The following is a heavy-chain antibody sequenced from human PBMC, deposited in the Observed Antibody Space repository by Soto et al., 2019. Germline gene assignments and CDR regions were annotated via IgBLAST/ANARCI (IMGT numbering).Heavy chain of an antibody. CDR2: INPNSGGT. J-gene: IGHJ5*02. CDR1: GYTFTGYY. Sequence: ASVKVSCKASGYTFTGYYMHWVRQAPGQGLEWMGWINPNSGGTNYAQKFQGWVTMTRDTSISTAYMELSRLRSDDTAVYYCARANLRRIAVAGTSWFDPWGQGTLVTVSS. CDR3: ARANLRRIAVAGTSWFDP. V-gene: IGHV1-2*04. D-gene: IGHD6-19*01.